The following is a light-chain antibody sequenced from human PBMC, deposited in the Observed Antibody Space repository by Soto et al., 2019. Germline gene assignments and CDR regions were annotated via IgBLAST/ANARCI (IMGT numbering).Light chain of an antibody. CDR2: DAS. CDR3: HHYDSYSWT. CDR1: QSISSW. V-gene: IGKV1-5*01. J-gene: IGKJ1*01. Sequence: DIQMTQSPSTLSASVGDRVTITCRASQSISSWLAWYQQKQGEAPELLIYDASSLESGVPSRFSGSGSGTEFTLTISSLQPDDFATYYCHHYDSYSWTFGQGTKVDIK.